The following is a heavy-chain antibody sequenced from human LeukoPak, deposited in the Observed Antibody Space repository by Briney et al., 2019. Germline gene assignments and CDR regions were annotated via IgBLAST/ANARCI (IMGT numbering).Heavy chain of an antibody. J-gene: IGHJ4*02. CDR3: ARDDRVWFGD. V-gene: IGHV1-69*01. CDR1: GGTLSSYA. CDR2: IIPIFGTA. Sequence: GSSVKVSFKASGGTLSSYAISWVRQAPGQGREWMGGIIPIFGTANYAQKFQGRVTITADEATSTVYMELSSLRSEDTAVYYCARDDRVWFGDWGQGTLVTVSS. D-gene: IGHD3-10*01.